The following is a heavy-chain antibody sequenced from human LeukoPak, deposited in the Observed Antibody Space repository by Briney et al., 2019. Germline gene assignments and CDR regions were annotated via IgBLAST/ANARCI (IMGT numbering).Heavy chain of an antibody. CDR1: GVSFSSGSYY. CDR2: IYYSGST. Sequence: SETLSLTCTVSGVSFSSGSYYWSWIRQPPGTGLEWIEYIYYSGSTNYNPSLKSRLTTSVDTSKNQFSLKLSSVTAADTAVYYCARGVVTYYCGSGSYRFDPWGQGTLVTVSS. CDR3: ARGVVTYYCGSGSYRFDP. D-gene: IGHD3-10*01. J-gene: IGHJ5*02. V-gene: IGHV4-61*01.